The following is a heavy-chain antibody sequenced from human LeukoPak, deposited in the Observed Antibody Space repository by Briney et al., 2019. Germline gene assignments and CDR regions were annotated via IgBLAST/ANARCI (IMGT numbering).Heavy chain of an antibody. J-gene: IGHJ4*02. Sequence: GGSLRLSCAASGFTFGSYWMNWVRQAPGKGLEWVSSISSSSSYIYYADSVKGRFTISRDNAKNSLYLQMNSLRAEDTAVYYCARDVRGYSGYDGDYWGQGTLVTVSS. CDR2: ISSSSSYI. D-gene: IGHD5-12*01. V-gene: IGHV3-21*01. CDR3: ARDVRGYSGYDGDY. CDR1: GFTFGSYW.